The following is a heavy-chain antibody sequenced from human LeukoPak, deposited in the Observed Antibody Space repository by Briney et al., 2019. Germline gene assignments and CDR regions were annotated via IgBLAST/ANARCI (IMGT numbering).Heavy chain of an antibody. V-gene: IGHV3-23*01. CDR3: AKAVQVAAAGSPTYYYSGMDV. J-gene: IGHJ6*02. CDR1: GFTFSSYA. Sequence: GGSLSLSCAASGFTFSSYAMSWVRQAPGKGLEWVSAISGSGGSTYYADSVKGRFTISRDNSKNTLYLQMNSLRAEDTAVYYCAKAVQVAAAGSPTYYYSGMDVWGQGTTVTVSS. D-gene: IGHD6-13*01. CDR2: ISGSGGST.